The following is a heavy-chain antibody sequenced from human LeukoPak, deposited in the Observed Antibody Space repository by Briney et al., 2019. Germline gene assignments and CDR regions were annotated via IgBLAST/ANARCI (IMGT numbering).Heavy chain of an antibody. CDR1: GGTFSSYA. V-gene: IGHV1-69*13. CDR2: IIPIFGTA. Sequence: ASVKVSCKASGGTFSSYAISWVRQAPGQGLEWMGGIIPIFGTANYAQKFQGRVTITADESTSTAYMELSSLRSEDTAVYYCARASYYYYDSSGYTCWGQGTLVTVSS. CDR3: ARASYYYYDSSGYTC. J-gene: IGHJ4*02. D-gene: IGHD3-22*01.